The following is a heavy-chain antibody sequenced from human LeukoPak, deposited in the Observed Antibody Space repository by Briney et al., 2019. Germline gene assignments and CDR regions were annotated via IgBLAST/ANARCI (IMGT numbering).Heavy chain of an antibody. D-gene: IGHD5-24*01. CDR1: GFTVSSNY. CDR3: ARWLQSLAYFVH. J-gene: IGHJ4*02. V-gene: IGHV3-53*01. Sequence: PGGSLRLSCAASGFTVSSNYMSWVRQAPGKGLEWVSVIYSGGSTNYADSVKGRFTISRDNSKNTLYLQMNSLRAEDTAVYYCARWLQSLAYFVHWGQGTLVTVSS. CDR2: IYSGGST.